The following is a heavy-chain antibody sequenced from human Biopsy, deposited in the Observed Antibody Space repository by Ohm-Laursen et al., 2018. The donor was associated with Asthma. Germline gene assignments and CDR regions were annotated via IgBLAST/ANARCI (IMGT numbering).Heavy chain of an antibody. CDR2: INAGDGNT. Sequence: SSVKVSCKASGYTFIHFAIHWVRQAPGQRLEWMGWINAGDGNTKYSQKFQGRVTITRDTSASTAYMDLRGLRSEDTAMYYCARTYYDFLTGQVNDAFALWGQGTMVTVSS. CDR3: ARTYYDFLTGQVNDAFAL. J-gene: IGHJ3*01. CDR1: GYTFIHFA. V-gene: IGHV1-3*01. D-gene: IGHD3-9*01.